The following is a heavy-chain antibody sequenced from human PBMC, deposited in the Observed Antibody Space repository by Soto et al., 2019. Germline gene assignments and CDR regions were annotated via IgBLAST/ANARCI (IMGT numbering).Heavy chain of an antibody. D-gene: IGHD3-10*01. V-gene: IGHV3-33*01. CDR2: IWYDGSNK. CDR3: ARDDYYSSGSYYYGMDV. Sequence: GGSLRLSCAASGFTFSSYGMHWVRQAPGKGLEWVAVIWYDGSNKYYADSVKGRFTISRDNSKNTLYLQMNSLRAEDTAVYYCARDDYYSSGSYYYGMDVWGQGTTVTVSS. CDR1: GFTFSSYG. J-gene: IGHJ6*02.